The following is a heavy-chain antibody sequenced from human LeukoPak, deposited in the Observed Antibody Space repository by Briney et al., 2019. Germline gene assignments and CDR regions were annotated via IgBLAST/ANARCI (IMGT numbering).Heavy chain of an antibody. Sequence: PGESLRLSCAASGFTFSNAWMSWVRPAPGKGLEWVGRIKSKSDGGTTDYAAPVKGRFTISRDDSKNALYLQMNSLKTEDTAVYYCTRSGYSYGHDYWGQGTRVTVSS. D-gene: IGHD5-18*01. CDR2: IKSKSDGGTT. V-gene: IGHV3-15*01. CDR3: TRSGYSYGHDY. CDR1: GFTFSNAW. J-gene: IGHJ4*02.